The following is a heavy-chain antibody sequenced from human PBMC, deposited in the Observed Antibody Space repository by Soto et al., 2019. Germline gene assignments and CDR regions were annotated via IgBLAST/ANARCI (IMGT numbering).Heavy chain of an antibody. V-gene: IGHV4-31*03. Sequence: SETLSLTCTVSGDSLSSGGYYCSWIRQLPGKGLEWIGFIYYSGSTFYNPSLRSRVTMSADASKNQISLKLSSVTAADTAVYYCAKTKTPHVRNGMDVWGQVTTVTVSS. CDR3: AKTKTPHVRNGMDV. D-gene: IGHD2-8*01. CDR2: IYYSGST. J-gene: IGHJ6*02. CDR1: GDSLSSGGYY.